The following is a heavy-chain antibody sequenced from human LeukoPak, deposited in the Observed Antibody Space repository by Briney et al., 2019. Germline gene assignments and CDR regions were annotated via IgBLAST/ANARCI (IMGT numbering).Heavy chain of an antibody. Sequence: SETLSLTCAVYGGSFSGYYWSWIRQPPGKGLEWIGEINHSGSTNYNPSLKSRVTVSVDTSKNQFSLKLSSVTAADTAVYYCARRRFFDYWGQGTLVTVSS. CDR3: ARRRFFDY. J-gene: IGHJ4*02. CDR2: INHSGST. CDR1: GGSFSGYY. V-gene: IGHV4-34*01.